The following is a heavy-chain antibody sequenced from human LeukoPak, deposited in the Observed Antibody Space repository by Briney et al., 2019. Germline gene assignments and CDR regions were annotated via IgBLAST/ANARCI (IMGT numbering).Heavy chain of an antibody. CDR1: GFIFSNYN. CDR3: VRIPNSANFPNWFDP. D-gene: IGHD4/OR15-4a*01. CDR2: ISITSTYV. J-gene: IGHJ5*02. Sequence: GGSLRLSCGASGFIFSNYNMNWVRQAPEKGLEWVSSISITSTYVYYADSVKGRFTISRDNAKNSLYLQMNSLRAEDTAVYYCVRIPNSANFPNWFDPWGQGTLVTVSS. V-gene: IGHV3-21*01.